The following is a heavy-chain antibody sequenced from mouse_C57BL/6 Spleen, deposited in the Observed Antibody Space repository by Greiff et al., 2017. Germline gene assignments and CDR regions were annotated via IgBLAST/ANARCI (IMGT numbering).Heavy chain of an antibody. V-gene: IGHV1-7*01. D-gene: IGHD4-1*01. CDR3: ARSAGTERNYFDY. CDR2: INPSSGYT. Sequence: VQLQQSGAELAKPGASVKLSCKASGYTFTSYWMPWVKQRPGQGLEWIGYINPSSGYTKYNQKFKDKATLTADKSSSTAYMQLSSLTYEDSAVYYCARSAGTERNYFDYWGQGTTLTVSS. CDR1: GYTFTSYW. J-gene: IGHJ2*01.